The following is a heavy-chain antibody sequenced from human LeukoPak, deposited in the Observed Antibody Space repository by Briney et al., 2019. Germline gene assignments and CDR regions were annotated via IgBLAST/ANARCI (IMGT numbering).Heavy chain of an antibody. J-gene: IGHJ4*02. CDR2: IRYDGSNK. Sequence: GGSLRLSCAASGFTFSSYGMHWVRQAPGKGLEWVAFIRYDGSNKYYADSVKGRFTISRDNAKNSLYLQMNSLRAEDTAVYYCARDRAAEFDDILTGYLPYYFDYWSQGTLVTVSS. D-gene: IGHD3-9*01. V-gene: IGHV3-30*02. CDR3: ARDRAAEFDDILTGYLPYYFDY. CDR1: GFTFSSYG.